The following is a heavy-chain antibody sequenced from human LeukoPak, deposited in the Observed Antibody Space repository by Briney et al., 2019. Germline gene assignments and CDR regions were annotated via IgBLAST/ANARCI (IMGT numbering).Heavy chain of an antibody. J-gene: IGHJ4*02. CDR2: IYYRGST. CDR3: ARGPTSYYTYFDY. CDR1: GGSSSSADYY. D-gene: IGHD3/OR15-3a*01. V-gene: IGHV4-31*03. Sequence: SETLSLTCTVSGGSSSSADYYWTWIRQHPGKGLEWIGYIYYRGSTYYNPSLKSRVTISVDTSKNQFSLKLSSVTAADTVVYYCARGPTSYYTYFDYWGQGTLVTVSS.